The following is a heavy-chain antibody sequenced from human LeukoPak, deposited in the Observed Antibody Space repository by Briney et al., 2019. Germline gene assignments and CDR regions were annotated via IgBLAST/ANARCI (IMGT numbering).Heavy chain of an antibody. CDR1: GGSISSCSYY. D-gene: IGHD6-13*01. V-gene: IGHV4-39*01. CDR2: IYYSGST. Sequence: PSETLSLTCTVSGGSISSCSYYWSWIRQPAGKGLEWIGSIYYSGSTYYNPSLKSRVTISADTSKNQFSLKLSSVTAADTAVYFCARRGAAAAPGYWGQGTLVTVSS. CDR3: ARRGAAAAPGY. J-gene: IGHJ4*02.